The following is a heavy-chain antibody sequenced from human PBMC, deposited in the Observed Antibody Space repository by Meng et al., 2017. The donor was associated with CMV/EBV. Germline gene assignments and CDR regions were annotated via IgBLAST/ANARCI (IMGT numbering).Heavy chain of an antibody. V-gene: IGHV3-74*01. CDR1: GFTFSSFW. D-gene: IGHD6-13*01. J-gene: IGHJ5*02. CDR3: ARGPSSYSSSWYRWFDP. CDR2: INSDGSST. Sequence: GALKISCAASGFTFSSFWMHWVRQVPGKGLVWVSRINSDGSSTNYADSVKGRFTISRDNAKNSLYLQMNSLRAEDTAVYYCARGPSSYSSSWYRWFDPWGQGTLVTVSS.